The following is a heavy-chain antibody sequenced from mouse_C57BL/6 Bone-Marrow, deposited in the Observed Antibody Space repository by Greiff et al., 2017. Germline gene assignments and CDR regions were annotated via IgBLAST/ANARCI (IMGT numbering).Heavy chain of an antibody. D-gene: IGHD3-3*01. CDR1: GFTFSDYY. Sequence: EVHLVESEGGLVQPGSSMKLSCTASGFTFSDYYMAWVRQVPEKGLEWVANINYDGSSTYYLDSLKSRFIISRDNAKNILYLQMSSLKSEDTATYYCARGDLGSFCFAYWGQGTLVTVSA. J-gene: IGHJ3*01. V-gene: IGHV5-16*01. CDR3: ARGDLGSFCFAY. CDR2: INYDGSST.